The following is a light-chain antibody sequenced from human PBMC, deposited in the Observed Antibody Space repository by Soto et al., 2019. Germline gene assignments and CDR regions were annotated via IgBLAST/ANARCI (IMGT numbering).Light chain of an antibody. CDR2: EVN. V-gene: IGLV2-8*01. CDR1: SSDVGGYNY. Sequence: QSVLTQPPSASGSPGQSVAISCTGTSSDVGGYNYVSWYQQHPGKAPKLMIYEVNKRPSGVPDRFSGSKSGNTASLTGSGLQAEDEAYYYCSSYAGSSNVFGTGTKVTVL. CDR3: SSYAGSSNV. J-gene: IGLJ1*01.